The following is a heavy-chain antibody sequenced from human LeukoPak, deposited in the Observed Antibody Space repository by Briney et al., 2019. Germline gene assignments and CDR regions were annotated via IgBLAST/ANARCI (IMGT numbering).Heavy chain of an antibody. D-gene: IGHD3-9*01. CDR1: GGSSSSSSYY. J-gene: IGHJ4*02. CDR2: IYYSGST. V-gene: IGHV4-39*07. CDR3: AITENYDILTGPYYFDY. Sequence: PSETLSLTCTVSGGSSSSSSYYWGWIRQPPGKGLEWIGSIYYSGSTYYNPSLKSRVTISVDTSKNQFSLKLSSVTAADTAVYYCAITENYDILTGPYYFDYWGQGTLVTVSS.